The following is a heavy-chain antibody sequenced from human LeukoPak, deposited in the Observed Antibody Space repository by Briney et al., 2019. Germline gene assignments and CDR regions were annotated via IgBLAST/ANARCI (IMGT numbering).Heavy chain of an antibody. V-gene: IGHV4-30-2*01. CDR3: ASVKWRCSSTSCPTFDY. CDR2: NYHSGRT. J-gene: IGHJ4*02. D-gene: IGHD2-2*01. CDR1: GGSISSGGYS. Sequence: SQTLSLTCAVSGGSISSGGYSWSWIRQPPGKGLECIGYNYHSGRTYYNPSLKSRVTISVDRSKNQFSLKLSSVTAADTAVYYCASVKWRCSSTSCPTFDYWGQGTLVTVSS.